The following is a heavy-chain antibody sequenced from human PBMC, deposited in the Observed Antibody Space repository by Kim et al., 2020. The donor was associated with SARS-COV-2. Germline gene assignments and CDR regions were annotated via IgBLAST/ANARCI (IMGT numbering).Heavy chain of an antibody. CDR3: ARVAHSSSWYWVQKYYYYYYGMDV. CDR1: GYTFTSYG. Sequence: ASVKVSCKASGYTFTSYGISWVRQAPGQGLEWMGWISAYNGNTNYAQKLQGRVTMTTDTSTSTAYMELRSLRSDDTAVYYCARVAHSSSWYWVQKYYYYYYGMDVWGQGTTVTVSS. J-gene: IGHJ6*02. V-gene: IGHV1-18*01. D-gene: IGHD6-13*01. CDR2: ISAYNGNT.